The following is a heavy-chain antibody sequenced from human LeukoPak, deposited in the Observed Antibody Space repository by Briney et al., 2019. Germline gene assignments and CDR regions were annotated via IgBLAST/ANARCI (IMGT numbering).Heavy chain of an antibody. CDR2: IYTSGST. V-gene: IGHV4-4*07. CDR3: ARHLHCSGGSCFDRWFDP. Sequence: PSETLSLTCTVSGGSISSYYWSWIRQPAGKGLEWIGRIYTSGSTNYNPSLKSRVTMSVDTSKNQFSLKLSSVTAADTAVYYCARHLHCSGGSCFDRWFDPWGQGTLVTVSS. CDR1: GGSISSYY. J-gene: IGHJ5*02. D-gene: IGHD2-15*01.